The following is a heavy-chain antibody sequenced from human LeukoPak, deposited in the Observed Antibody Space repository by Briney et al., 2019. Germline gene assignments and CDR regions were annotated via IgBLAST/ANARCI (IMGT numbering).Heavy chain of an antibody. CDR2: GFYSGSA. Sequence: SETLSLTCTVSGVSISGSNYYWAWVRQPPGKGLEWVGSGFYSGSAYSNPSLKSRVTISVDTSRNQLSLNLSSVTAADTAVYYCARLRGAMTPVTSDFDYWGQGTLVTVSS. CDR3: ARLRGAMTPVTSDFDY. CDR1: GVSISGSNYY. V-gene: IGHV4-39*01. D-gene: IGHD4-17*01. J-gene: IGHJ4*02.